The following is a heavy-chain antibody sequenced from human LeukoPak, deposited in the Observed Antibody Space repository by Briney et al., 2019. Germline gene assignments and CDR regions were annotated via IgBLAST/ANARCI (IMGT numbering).Heavy chain of an antibody. CDR2: IYYSGST. Sequence: SETLSLTCTVSGGSISSSSYYWGWIRQPPGKGLEWIGNIYYSGSTYYNPSLESRVTMSLDTSKNQFSLKLSSVTAADTAVYYCARDESSYVWGSFRAWGQGTLVTVSS. V-gene: IGHV4-39*07. CDR3: ARDESSYVWGSFRA. J-gene: IGHJ5*02. D-gene: IGHD3-16*02. CDR1: GGSISSSSYY.